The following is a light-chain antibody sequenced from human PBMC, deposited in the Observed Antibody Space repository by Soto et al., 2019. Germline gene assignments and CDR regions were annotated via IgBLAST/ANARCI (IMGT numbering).Light chain of an antibody. V-gene: IGKV3-15*01. CDR3: QQYNNWWT. CDR2: GAS. Sequence: EIVMTQSPVTLSVSPGERATLSCRAGQSVSSNLVWYQQKPGQAPRLLIYGASTRATGILARFTGSESGTEFTLTISSLQFDDSAVYSCQQYNNWWTFGHGTQVQIK. CDR1: QSVSSN. J-gene: IGKJ1*01.